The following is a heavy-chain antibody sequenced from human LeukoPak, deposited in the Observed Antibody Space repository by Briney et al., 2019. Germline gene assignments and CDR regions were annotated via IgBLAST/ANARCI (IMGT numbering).Heavy chain of an antibody. D-gene: IGHD2-2*01. CDR1: GFTFSSYA. V-gene: IGHV3-30-3*01. CDR3: ARDPLLSRGFDY. J-gene: IGHJ4*02. CDR2: ISYDGSNK. Sequence: GGSLRLSCAASGFTFSSYAMHWVRQAPGKGLEWVAVISYDGSNKYYADSVKGRFTISRDNSKNTLYLQMNSLRAEGTAVYYCARDPLLSRGFDYWGQGTLVTVSS.